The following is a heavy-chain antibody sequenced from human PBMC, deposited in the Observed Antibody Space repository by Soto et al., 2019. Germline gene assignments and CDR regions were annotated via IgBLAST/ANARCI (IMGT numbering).Heavy chain of an antibody. D-gene: IGHD4-4*01. CDR2: INPNSGGT. CDR3: ARDHYSNYGAGPDYYGMDV. CDR1: GYTFTGYY. V-gene: IGHV1-2*02. J-gene: IGHJ6*02. Sequence: ASVKVSCKASGYTFTGYYMHWVRQAPGQGLEWMGWINPNSGGTNYAQKFQGRVTMTRDTSISTAYMELSRLRSGDTAVYYCARDHYSNYGAGPDYYGMDVWGQGTTVTVSS.